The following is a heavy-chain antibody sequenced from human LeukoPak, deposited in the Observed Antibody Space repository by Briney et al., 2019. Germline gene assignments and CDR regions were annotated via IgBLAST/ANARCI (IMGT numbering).Heavy chain of an antibody. J-gene: IGHJ3*02. CDR3: AREGGYGGYDPSPGEAFDI. CDR1: GGSISSYY. Sequence: SETLSLTCTVSGGSISSYYWSWIRQPAGKGLEWIGRIYTSGSTNYNPSLKSRVTMSVDTSKNQFSLKLSSVTAADTAVYYCAREGGYGGYDPSPGEAFDIWGQGTMVTVSS. V-gene: IGHV4-4*07. CDR2: IYTSGST. D-gene: IGHD5-12*01.